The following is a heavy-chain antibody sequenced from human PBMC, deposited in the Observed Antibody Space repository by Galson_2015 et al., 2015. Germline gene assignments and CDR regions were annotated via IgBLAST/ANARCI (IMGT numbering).Heavy chain of an antibody. CDR3: ARLAPVIQLIKGDGYNQLPAPWRSFGPQHYYYGMDV. J-gene: IGHJ6*02. Sequence: SLRLSCAASGFTFSSYEMNWVRQAPGKGLEWVSYISSSGSTIYYADSVKGRFTISRDNAKNSLYLQMNSLRAEDTAVYYCARLAPVIQLIKGDGYNQLPAPWRSFGPQHYYYGMDVWGQGTTVTVSS. CDR2: ISSSGSTI. D-gene: IGHD5-24*01. V-gene: IGHV3-48*03. CDR1: GFTFSSYE.